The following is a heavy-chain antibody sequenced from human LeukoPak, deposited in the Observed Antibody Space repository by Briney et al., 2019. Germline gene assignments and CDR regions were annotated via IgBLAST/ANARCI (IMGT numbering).Heavy chain of an antibody. CDR2: ISSSGSTI. D-gene: IGHD3-10*01. CDR3: ASGSGSYFRFDY. J-gene: IGHJ4*02. V-gene: IGHV3-48*03. CDR1: GFTFSSYE. Sequence: QSGGSLRLSCAASGFTFSSYEMNWVRQAPGKGLEWVSYISSSGSTIYYADSVKGRFTISRDNAKNSLYLQMNSLRAEDTAVYYCASGSGSYFRFDYWGQGTLVTVSS.